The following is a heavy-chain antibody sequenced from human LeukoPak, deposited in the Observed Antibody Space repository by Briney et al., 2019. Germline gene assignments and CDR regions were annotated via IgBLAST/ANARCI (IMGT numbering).Heavy chain of an antibody. CDR3: AREGLDY. CDR2: MNHNSGNS. Sequence: GASVKVSCKASGYTFTNYDINWVRQATGQGLGWMGYMNHNSGNSAYAQKFQGRVTITTDASISTAYMELSGLRSEDTALYYCAREGLDYWGQGTLVTVSS. CDR1: GYTFTNYD. V-gene: IGHV1-8*01. J-gene: IGHJ4*02.